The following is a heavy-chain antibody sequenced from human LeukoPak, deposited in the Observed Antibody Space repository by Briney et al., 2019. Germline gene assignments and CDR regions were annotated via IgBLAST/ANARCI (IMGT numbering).Heavy chain of an antibody. Sequence: KPSETLSLTCAVYGGSFSGFYWSWIRQPPGKGLEWIGEINHSGSTNYNPSLKSRVTISVDTSKNQFSLKLSSVTAADTAVYYCAREQLATLDYWGQGTLVTVSS. V-gene: IGHV4-34*01. CDR2: INHSGST. CDR3: AREQLATLDY. CDR1: GGSFSGFY. J-gene: IGHJ4*02. D-gene: IGHD6-13*01.